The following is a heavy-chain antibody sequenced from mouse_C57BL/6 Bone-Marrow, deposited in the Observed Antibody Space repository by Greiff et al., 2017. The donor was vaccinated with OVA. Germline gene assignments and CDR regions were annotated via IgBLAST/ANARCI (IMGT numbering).Heavy chain of an antibody. J-gene: IGHJ4*01. V-gene: IGHV3-4*01. CDR3: ARGTYYYGSPHYYAMDY. CDR2: ISSSGST. Sequence: VQLQQSGPALVKPSQTVSLTCTVTGYSITNGNHWWNWIRQVSGSKLEWIGYISSSGSTDSNPSLKSRISITRDTSKNQLFLQLNSVTTEDIATYYCARGTYYYGSPHYYAMDYWGQGTSVTVSS. D-gene: IGHD1-1*01. CDR1: GYSITNGNHW.